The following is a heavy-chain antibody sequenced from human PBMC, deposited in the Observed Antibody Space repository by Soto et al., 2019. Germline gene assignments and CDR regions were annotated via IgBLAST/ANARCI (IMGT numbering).Heavy chain of an antibody. Sequence: TLSLTCTVSGGSISSYYWSWIRQPPGKGLEWIGYIYYSGSTNYNPSLKSRVTISVXXXKXXXXLKLXSXXAAXTAVYYCARAVDGNFDYWGQGTLVTVSA. CDR3: ARAVDGNFDY. D-gene: IGHD3-9*01. V-gene: IGHV4-59*01. CDR2: IYYSGST. J-gene: IGHJ4*02. CDR1: GGSISSYY.